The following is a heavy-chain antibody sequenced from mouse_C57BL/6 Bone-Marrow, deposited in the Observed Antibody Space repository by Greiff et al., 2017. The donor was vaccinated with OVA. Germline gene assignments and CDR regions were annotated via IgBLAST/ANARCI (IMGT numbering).Heavy chain of an antibody. V-gene: IGHV14-4*01. D-gene: IGHD2-1*01. Sequence: VQLQQSGAELVRPGASVTLSCTASGFNIKDDYMHWVKQRPEQGLSWIGWIDPENGDPEYASKFQGKATITADTSSNTAYLQLSSLTSEDTAVYYCTSYGNFDYWGQGTTLTVSS. J-gene: IGHJ2*01. CDR3: TSYGNFDY. CDR2: IDPENGDP. CDR1: GFNIKDDY.